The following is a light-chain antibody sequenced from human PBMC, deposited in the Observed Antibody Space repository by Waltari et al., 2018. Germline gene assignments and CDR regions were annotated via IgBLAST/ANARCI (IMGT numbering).Light chain of an antibody. Sequence: QSALTQPPSASGSPGQSVTISCTGTSSDVGGYNYVSWYQQHPGKAPKLMIYEVSKRPSGVPDRFSGSKSGNTASLTVSGLQAEDGADDYCSSYAGSNKLIFGGGTKLTVL. CDR3: SSYAGSNKLI. V-gene: IGLV2-8*01. J-gene: IGLJ2*01. CDR2: EVS. CDR1: SSDVGGYNY.